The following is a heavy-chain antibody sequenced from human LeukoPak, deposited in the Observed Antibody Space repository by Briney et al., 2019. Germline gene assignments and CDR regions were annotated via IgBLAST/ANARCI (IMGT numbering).Heavy chain of an antibody. CDR1: GGTFSSYA. D-gene: IGHD1-26*01. CDR3: ARESGSRSRHFDY. J-gene: IGHJ4*02. V-gene: IGHV1-69*05. Sequence: SVKVSCKASGGTFSSYAISWVRQAPGQGLEWMGGIIPIFGTANYAQKFQGRVTMTRDTSTSTVYMELSSLRSEDTAVYYCARESGSRSRHFDYWGQGTLVTVSS. CDR2: IIPIFGTA.